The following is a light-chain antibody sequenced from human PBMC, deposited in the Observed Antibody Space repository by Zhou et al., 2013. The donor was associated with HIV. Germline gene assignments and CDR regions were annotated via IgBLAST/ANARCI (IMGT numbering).Light chain of an antibody. Sequence: DIQMTQSPPTLSASLGDRVTVSCRASQSIGRWLAWYQQKPGKAPKLLIYETYKLETGVPSRFSGSGSDTNFTLTINGLQPDDFASYYCQQYYTFWTFGPGTTVDVK. J-gene: IGKJ1*01. V-gene: IGKV1-5*01. CDR1: QSIGRW. CDR3: QQYYTFWT. CDR2: ETY.